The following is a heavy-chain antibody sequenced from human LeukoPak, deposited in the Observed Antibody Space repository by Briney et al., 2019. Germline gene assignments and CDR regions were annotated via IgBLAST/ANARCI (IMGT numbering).Heavy chain of an antibody. CDR3: ARVPIRGYYSDY. J-gene: IGHJ4*02. D-gene: IGHD3-22*01. V-gene: IGHV3-11*04. CDR2: IGSSGSTI. CDR1: GFTVSSNY. Sequence: PGGSLRLSCAASGFTVSSNYMSWVRQAPGKGLEWVSYIGSSGSTIFYADSVKGRFTISRDNAKNSLYLQMNSLRAEDTAIYYCARVPIRGYYSDYWGQGTLVTVSS.